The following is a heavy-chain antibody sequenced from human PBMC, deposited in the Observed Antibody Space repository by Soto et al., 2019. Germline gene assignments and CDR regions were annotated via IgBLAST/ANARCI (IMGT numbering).Heavy chain of an antibody. Sequence: GASVKVSCKASGGTFSSYTISWVRQAPGQGLEWMGRIIPILGIANYAQKFQGRVTITADKSTSTAYMELSSLRSEDTAVYYCARVGGDYVNYYYYYYMDVWGKGTTVTVSS. CDR3: ARVGGDYVNYYYYYYMDV. D-gene: IGHD4-17*01. J-gene: IGHJ6*03. CDR1: GGTFSSYT. V-gene: IGHV1-69*02. CDR2: IIPILGIA.